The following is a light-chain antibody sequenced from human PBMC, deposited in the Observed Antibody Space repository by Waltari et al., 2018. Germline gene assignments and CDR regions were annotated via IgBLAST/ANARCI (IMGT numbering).Light chain of an antibody. CDR3: QTWDTGTHVV. Sequence: QVVLTQSPSASASLGASVKLTCTLSSGHSSYAIAWHQQQPEKCPRYLMKVSSAGSHQKGDGIPDRFSGSSSGTERYLTISSVQSEDEADYYCQTWDTGTHVVFGGGTKLTVL. V-gene: IGLV4-69*01. J-gene: IGLJ2*01. CDR2: VSSAGSH. CDR1: SGHSSYA.